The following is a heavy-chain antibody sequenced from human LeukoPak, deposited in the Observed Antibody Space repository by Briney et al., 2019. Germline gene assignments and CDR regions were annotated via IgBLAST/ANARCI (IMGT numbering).Heavy chain of an antibody. CDR1: GSMFTSYW. D-gene: IGHD2-15*01. CDR2: IYPGDSDT. V-gene: IGHV5-51*01. CDR3: ARRLLEYCSGGSCEYYFDY. J-gene: IGHJ4*02. Sequence: GASLQISCKGSGSMFTSYWIGCVRPLPGKGLEWMGIIYPGDSDTRYCPSFQGQVTISADKSISTAYLQWSSLNASDTAMYYCARRLLEYCSGGSCEYYFDYWGQGTLVTVSS.